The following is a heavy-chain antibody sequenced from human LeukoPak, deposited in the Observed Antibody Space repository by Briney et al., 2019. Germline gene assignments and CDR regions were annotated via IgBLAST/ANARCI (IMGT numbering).Heavy chain of an antibody. V-gene: IGHV1-2*02. CDR1: GGTFSSYA. CDR3: ARSNHYYGSGSGDAFDI. J-gene: IGHJ3*02. D-gene: IGHD3-10*01. CDR2: IIPKSGAA. Sequence: ASVKVSCKASGGTFSSYAISWVRQAPGQGLEWMGWIIPKSGAANYAQKFQGRVTMTRDTSISTAYMELSSLRSDDTAVFYCARSNHYYGSGSGDAFDIWGQGTMVAVSS.